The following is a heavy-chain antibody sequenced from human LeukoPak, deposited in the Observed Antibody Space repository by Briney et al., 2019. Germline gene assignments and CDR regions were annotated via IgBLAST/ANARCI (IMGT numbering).Heavy chain of an antibody. CDR2: IYPGDSVT. J-gene: IGHJ4*02. D-gene: IGHD3-22*01. V-gene: IGHV5-51*01. Sequence: GESLKISCKGSGYTFTTYWIGWVRQMPGKGLEWVGIIYPGDSVTRYSPSFQGQVTISADKSISTAYLQWSSLKASDTAMYYCARRSRGYDSSGYKGTFDYWGQGTLVTVSS. CDR3: ARRSRGYDSSGYKGTFDY. CDR1: GYTFTTYW.